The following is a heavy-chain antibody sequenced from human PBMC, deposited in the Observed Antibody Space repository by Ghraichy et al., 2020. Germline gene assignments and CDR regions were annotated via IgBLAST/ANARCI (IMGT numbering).Heavy chain of an antibody. CDR3: AREYCSGGSCFFGTGGSHFDY. CDR2: IKSDGSST. D-gene: IGHD2-15*01. J-gene: IGHJ4*02. CDR1: GFTLNRYW. Sequence: LNISCAASGFTLNRYWMHWVRQVPGKGLVWVSRIKSDGSSTIYADSVKGRFTISRDNAKNTLYLQMNSLRGEDTAVYYCAREYCSGGSCFFGTGGSHFDYWGQGTLVTVSS. V-gene: IGHV3-74*01.